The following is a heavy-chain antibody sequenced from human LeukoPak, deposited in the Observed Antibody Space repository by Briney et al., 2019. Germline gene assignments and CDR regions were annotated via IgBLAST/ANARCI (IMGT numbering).Heavy chain of an antibody. CDR2: VYYPGAT. CDR1: GGSITDNY. Sequence: SETLSLTCTVSGGSITDNYWSWIRQPPGMGLEWIGYVYYPGATNYTPSLKSRVTISMDTSRNQFSLKLNSVTAADTAVYYCMRHVDPYGMDVWGQGTTVIVSS. CDR3: MRHVDPYGMDV. D-gene: IGHD5-12*01. V-gene: IGHV4-59*08. J-gene: IGHJ6*02.